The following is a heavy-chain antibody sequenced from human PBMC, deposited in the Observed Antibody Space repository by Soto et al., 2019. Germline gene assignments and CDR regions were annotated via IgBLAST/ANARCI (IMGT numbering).Heavy chain of an antibody. CDR1: GGSISSYY. Sequence: QVQLQESGPGLVKPSETLSLTCTVSGGSISSYYWSWIRQPPGKGLEWIGYIYYSGSTNYNPSLKSRVTISVDTSKNQFSLKLSSVTAADTAVYYCARGQGGAFDFDYWGQGTLVTVSS. CDR2: IYYSGST. J-gene: IGHJ4*02. D-gene: IGHD1-26*01. V-gene: IGHV4-59*08. CDR3: ARGQGGAFDFDY.